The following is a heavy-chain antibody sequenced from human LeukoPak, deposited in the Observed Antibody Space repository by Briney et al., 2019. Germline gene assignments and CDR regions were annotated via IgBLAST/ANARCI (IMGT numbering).Heavy chain of an antibody. V-gene: IGHV4-4*07. Sequence: SGTLSLTCTVSGGSISNHYCSWIRQPAGKGLEWIGRIYSSGTTDYNPSLKSRVVMSVDTSKNQVSLKLSAVTAADTAVYYCARVYCSGGNCYHFDYWGQGTLVTVSS. J-gene: IGHJ4*02. D-gene: IGHD2-15*01. CDR2: IYSSGTT. CDR3: ARVYCSGGNCYHFDY. CDR1: GGSISNHY.